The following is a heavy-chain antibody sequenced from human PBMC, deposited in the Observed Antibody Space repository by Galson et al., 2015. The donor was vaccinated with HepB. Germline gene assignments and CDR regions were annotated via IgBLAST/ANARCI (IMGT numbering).Heavy chain of an antibody. V-gene: IGHV3-64*01. J-gene: IGHJ2*01. CDR3: ARDRWYGYWYFDL. Sequence: SLRLSCAVCGFSFSSSAMHWVRRGPGKGLEYVSPISSSGDSTYYGNSVKDRLTISRDNSNNTLYLQMGSLRTEDMAVYYCARDRWYGYWYFDLWGRGTLVTVSS. CDR1: GFSFSSSA. D-gene: IGHD4-23*01. CDR2: ISSSGDST.